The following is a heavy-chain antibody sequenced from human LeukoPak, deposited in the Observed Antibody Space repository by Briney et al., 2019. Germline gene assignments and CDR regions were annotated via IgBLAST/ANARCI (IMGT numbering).Heavy chain of an antibody. CDR3: ARGERELLGSYFDY. D-gene: IGHD1-26*01. CDR1: GGTFSSYA. Sequence: SVKVSCKASGGTFSSYAISSLRQAPGQGLEWMGRIIPIFGTANYAQKFQGRVTITTDESTSTAYMELSSLRSEDTAVYYCARGERELLGSYFDYWGQGTLVTVSS. CDR2: IIPIFGTA. V-gene: IGHV1-69*05. J-gene: IGHJ4*02.